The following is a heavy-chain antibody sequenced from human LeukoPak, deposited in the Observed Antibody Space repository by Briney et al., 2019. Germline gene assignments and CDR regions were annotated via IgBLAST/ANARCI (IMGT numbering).Heavy chain of an antibody. CDR2: IYSDNT. CDR1: GFTVSSNS. V-gene: IGHV3-53*01. CDR3: ARRAGAYSHPYDY. J-gene: IGHJ4*02. Sequence: GGSLRLSCTVSGFTVSSNSKSWVRQAPGKGLEWVSFIYSDNTHYSDSVKGRFTISRDNSKNTLYLQMNSLRAEDTAVYYCARRAGAYSHPYDYWGQGALVTVSS. D-gene: IGHD4/OR15-4a*01.